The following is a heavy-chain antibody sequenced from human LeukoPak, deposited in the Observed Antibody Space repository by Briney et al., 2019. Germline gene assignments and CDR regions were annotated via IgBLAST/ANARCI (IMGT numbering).Heavy chain of an antibody. CDR3: ARVTMVRGSRWFGP. V-gene: IGHV3-7*01. Sequence: GGSLRLSCAASGFTFSSYWMSWVRQAPGKGLEWVANIKQDGSEKYYVDSVKGRFTISRDNAKNSLYLQMNSLRAEDTAVYYCARVTMVRGSRWFGPWGQGTLVTVSS. CDR1: GFTFSSYW. D-gene: IGHD3-10*01. CDR2: IKQDGSEK. J-gene: IGHJ5*02.